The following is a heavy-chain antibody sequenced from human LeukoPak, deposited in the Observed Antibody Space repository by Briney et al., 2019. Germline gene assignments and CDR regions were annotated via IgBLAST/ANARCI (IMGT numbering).Heavy chain of an antibody. J-gene: IGHJ4*02. V-gene: IGHV4-4*02. CDR1: GGSISSTNW. Sequence: SGTLSLTCGVSGGSISSTNWYSWVRQPPGQGLEWIGEISLSGLTNYNPSLKSRVTMSLDKSKNLLSLTLTSVTAADTAVYYCSRESGAFSPFGYWGQGTLVTVSS. D-gene: IGHD1-26*01. CDR2: ISLSGLT. CDR3: SRESGAFSPFGY.